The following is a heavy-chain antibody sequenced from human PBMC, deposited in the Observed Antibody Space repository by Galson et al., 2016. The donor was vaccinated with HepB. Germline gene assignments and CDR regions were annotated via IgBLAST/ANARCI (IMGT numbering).Heavy chain of an antibody. V-gene: IGHV4-34*01. Sequence: ETLSLTCEVSGGSLSGYYWSWIRQPPGKGLEWVGEINHSGSTNYNPSLESRVTISVDTSKNPFSLNLSSVPAADMALYYCARENGAYKSYGMDVWGPGTTVTVSS. D-gene: IGHD3-16*01. CDR1: GGSLSGYY. CDR2: INHSGST. CDR3: ARENGAYKSYGMDV. J-gene: IGHJ6*02.